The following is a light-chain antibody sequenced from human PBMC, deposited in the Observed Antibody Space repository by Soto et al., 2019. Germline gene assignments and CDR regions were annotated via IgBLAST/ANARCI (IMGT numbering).Light chain of an antibody. Sequence: DIQMTHSPSTLSASVGDRVTITCRASQSISGWLAWYQQKPGKAPKLLIYDVSSLESGVPSRFSGSGSGTEFTLAISSLQPDDFATYYCQQYNSYPWTFGQGTKVDI. CDR3: QQYNSYPWT. V-gene: IGKV1-5*01. CDR1: QSISGW. CDR2: DVS. J-gene: IGKJ1*01.